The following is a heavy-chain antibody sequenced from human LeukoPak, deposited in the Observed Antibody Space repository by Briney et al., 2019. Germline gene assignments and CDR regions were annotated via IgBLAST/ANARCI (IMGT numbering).Heavy chain of an antibody. CDR1: GGTFSSYA. J-gene: IGHJ3*02. V-gene: IGHV1-69*04. Sequence: SVKVSCKASGGTFSSYAISWVRQAPGQGLEWMGRIIPILGIANYAQEFQGRVTITADKSTSTAYMELSSLRSEDTAVYYCALWGGNDAFDIWGQGTMVTVSS. D-gene: IGHD3-10*01. CDR2: IIPILGIA. CDR3: ALWGGNDAFDI.